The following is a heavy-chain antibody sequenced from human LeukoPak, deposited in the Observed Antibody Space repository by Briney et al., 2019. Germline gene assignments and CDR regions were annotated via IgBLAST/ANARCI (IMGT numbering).Heavy chain of an antibody. CDR2: ISYTGST. D-gene: IGHD5-12*01. Sequence: PSETLSLTCTVSSGSISSDSYYWGWIRQPPGKGLDWIGSISYTGSTYYNPSLKSRVTISVDTSKNQVSLKLRSVTAADTAVYYCARTTEGYAGGPGYSYYYYMDVWGKGTTVTISS. V-gene: IGHV4-39*07. J-gene: IGHJ6*03. CDR1: SGSISSDSYY. CDR3: ARTTEGYAGGPGYSYYYYMDV.